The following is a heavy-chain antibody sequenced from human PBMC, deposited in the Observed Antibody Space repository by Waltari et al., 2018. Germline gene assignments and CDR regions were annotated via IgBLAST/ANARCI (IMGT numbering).Heavy chain of an antibody. CDR3: ARDRSTTITSNWFDP. CDR2: INPNSGGT. J-gene: IGHJ5*02. CDR1: GYTFTGYY. Sequence: QVQLVQSGAEVKKPGASVKVSCKASGYTFTGYYMHWVRRAPGQGLEWMGRINPNSGGTNYAQKFQGRVTMTRDTSISTAYMELSRLRSDDTAVYYCARDRSTTITSNWFDPWGQGTLVTVSS. V-gene: IGHV1-2*06. D-gene: IGHD2-2*01.